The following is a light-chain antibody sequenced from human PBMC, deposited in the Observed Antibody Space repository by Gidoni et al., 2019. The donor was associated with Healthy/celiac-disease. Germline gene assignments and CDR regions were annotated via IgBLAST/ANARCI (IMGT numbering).Light chain of an antibody. CDR3: QAWDSSTVV. Sequence: SYELTQTPSVSVSPGQTASITCSGDKLGDTYACWYQQQPGQSPVLVIYQASKRPSGIPERFSGSNSGNTATLTISGTQAMDEADYYCQAWDSSTVVFGGGTKLSVL. V-gene: IGLV3-1*01. CDR2: QAS. J-gene: IGLJ2*01. CDR1: KLGDTY.